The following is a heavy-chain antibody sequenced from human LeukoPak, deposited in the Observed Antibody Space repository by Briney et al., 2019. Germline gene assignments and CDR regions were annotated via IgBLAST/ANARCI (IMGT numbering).Heavy chain of an antibody. J-gene: IGHJ3*02. V-gene: IGHV3-23*01. CDR3: AKVATPNTLDALDI. Sequence: PGGSLRLSCAASGFTFSSYGMSWVRQAPGKGLEWVSLISLSDSIFYADSVKGRFTISRDNSKSTVHLQMDSLRVDDTAVYYCAKVATPNTLDALDIWGQGTMVTVSS. CDR1: GFTFSSYG. D-gene: IGHD1/OR15-1a*01. CDR2: ISLSDSI.